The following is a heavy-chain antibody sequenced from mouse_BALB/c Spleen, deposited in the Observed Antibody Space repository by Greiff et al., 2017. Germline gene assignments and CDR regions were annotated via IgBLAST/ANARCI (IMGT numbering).Heavy chain of an antibody. CDR2: INPSNGGT. D-gene: IGHD2-1*01. J-gene: IGHJ3*01. Sequence: LVESGAELVKPGASVKLSCKASGYTFTSYYMYWVKQRPGQGLEWIGEINPSNGGTNFNEKFKSKATLTVDKSSSTAYMQLSSLTSEDSAVYYCTRRGGNYPFAYWGQGTLVTVSA. CDR3: TRRGGNYPFAY. CDR1: GYTFTSYY. V-gene: IGHV1S81*02.